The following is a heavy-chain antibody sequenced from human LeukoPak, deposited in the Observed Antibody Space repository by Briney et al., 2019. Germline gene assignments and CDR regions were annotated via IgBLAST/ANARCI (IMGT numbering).Heavy chain of an antibody. V-gene: IGHV3-33*01. CDR2: IWYDGSNK. J-gene: IGHJ4*02. Sequence: QAGGSLRLSCAASGFTFSSYGMHWVRQAPGKGLEWVAVIWYDGSNKYYADSMKGRFTISRDNSKNTLYLQMNSLRAEDTAVYYCARDVGYCSGGSCYVGGDFDYWGQGTLVTVSS. CDR1: GFTFSSYG. D-gene: IGHD2-15*01. CDR3: ARDVGYCSGGSCYVGGDFDY.